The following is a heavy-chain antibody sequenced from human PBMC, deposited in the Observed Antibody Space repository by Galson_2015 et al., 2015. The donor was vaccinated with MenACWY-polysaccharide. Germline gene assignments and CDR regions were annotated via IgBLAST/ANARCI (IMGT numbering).Heavy chain of an antibody. V-gene: IGHV3-74*01. CDR1: GSTFSGYW. CDR2: ISIDGSRT. J-gene: IGHJ6*02. CDR3: ARNGAKGLDV. Sequence: SLRLSCAASGSTFSGYWMHWVRQAPGRGLVWVSRISIDGSRTNYADSVTGRLTISIDNAKNTLFLQMNNLRAEDTAVYSCARNGAKGLDVWGQGTKVTVSS. D-gene: IGHD4/OR15-4a*01.